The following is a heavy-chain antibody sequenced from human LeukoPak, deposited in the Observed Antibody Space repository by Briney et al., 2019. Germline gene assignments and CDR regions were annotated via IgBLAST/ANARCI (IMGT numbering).Heavy chain of an antibody. CDR1: GGSFSGYY. D-gene: IGHD1-1*01. J-gene: IGHJ3*02. V-gene: IGHV4-34*01. CDR2: INHSGST. CDR3: ARLRYNWNVCVFDI. Sequence: SETLSLTCAVYGGSFSGYYWSWIRQPPGKGLEWIGEINHSGSTHYNPSLKSRVTISLDTSKNQFSLKLSSVTAADAAVYYCARLRYNWNVCVFDIWGQGTMVTISS.